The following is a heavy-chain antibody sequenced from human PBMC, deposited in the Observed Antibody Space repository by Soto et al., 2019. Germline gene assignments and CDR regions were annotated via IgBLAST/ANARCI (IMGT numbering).Heavy chain of an antibody. D-gene: IGHD3-10*01. CDR3: ARGDPLLWFGEKVYYGMDV. V-gene: IGHV4-30-4*02. Sequence: SETLSLTCLVSGGSINSDEYSWSWIRQPPGKGLEWIGYISYTGTTYYNPSLKSRVTISPDTSENQFSLKLSSVTAADTAVYYCARGDPLLWFGEKVYYGMDVWGQGTTVTVSS. CDR1: GGSINSDEYS. CDR2: ISYTGTT. J-gene: IGHJ6*02.